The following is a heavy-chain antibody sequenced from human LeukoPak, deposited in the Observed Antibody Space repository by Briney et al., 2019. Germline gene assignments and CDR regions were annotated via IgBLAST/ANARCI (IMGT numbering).Heavy chain of an antibody. CDR3: ALGSLAARPDY. D-gene: IGHD6-6*01. CDR2: IIPIFGTA. CDR1: GGTFITYA. J-gene: IGHJ4*02. V-gene: IGHV1-69*01. Sequence: GASVKVSCKASGGTFITYAIIWVRQAPGHGLEWMGGIIPIFGTANSAQKFQGRLTITADESTSTAYMELSSLRSEDTAVYYCALGSLAARPDYWGQGTLVTVSS.